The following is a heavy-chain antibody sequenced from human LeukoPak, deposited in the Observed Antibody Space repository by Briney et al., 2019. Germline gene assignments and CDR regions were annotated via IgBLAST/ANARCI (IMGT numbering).Heavy chain of an antibody. Sequence: GGSLRLSCAASGFTFDDYTMHWVRQAPGKGLEWVSLISWDGGSTYYADSVKGRFTISTDNRKNSLYLQMNSLRTEDTVLYYCAKGCGGDCYSLDYWGQGTLVTVSS. CDR3: AKGCGGDCYSLDY. CDR1: GFTFDDYT. CDR2: ISWDGGST. J-gene: IGHJ4*02. D-gene: IGHD2-21*01. V-gene: IGHV3-43*01.